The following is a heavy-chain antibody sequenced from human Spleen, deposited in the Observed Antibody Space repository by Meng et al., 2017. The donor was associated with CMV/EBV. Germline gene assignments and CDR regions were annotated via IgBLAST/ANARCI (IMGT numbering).Heavy chain of an antibody. CDR1: GFTFSSYE. CDR3: ARDRGGGGRVSVVVPAALYYYYYGMDV. V-gene: IGHV3-48*03. Sequence: GGSLRLSCAASGFTFSSYEMNWVRQAPGKGLEWVSYISSSGSTIYYADSVKGRFTISRDNAKNSLYLQMNSLGAEDTAVYYCARDRGGGGRVSVVVPAALYYYYYGMDVWGQGTTVTVSS. J-gene: IGHJ6*02. CDR2: ISSSGSTI. D-gene: IGHD2-2*01.